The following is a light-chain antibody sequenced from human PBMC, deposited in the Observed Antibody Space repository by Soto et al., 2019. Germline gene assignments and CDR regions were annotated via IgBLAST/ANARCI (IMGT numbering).Light chain of an antibody. CDR1: SGHSSYI. J-gene: IGLJ3*02. V-gene: IGLV4-60*02. Sequence: QSVLTQSSSASASLGSSVKLTCTLSSGHSSYIIAWHQQQPGKAPRYLMKLEGRGGYNKGSGVPDRFSGSSSGADRYLTISNLQFEDEADYYCETWDGNTRVFGGGTKLTVL. CDR2: LEGRGGY. CDR3: ETWDGNTRV.